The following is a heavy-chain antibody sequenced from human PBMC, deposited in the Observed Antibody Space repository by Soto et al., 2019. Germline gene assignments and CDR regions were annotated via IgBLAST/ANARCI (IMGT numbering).Heavy chain of an antibody. V-gene: IGHV3-7*03. CDR3: ARMLNCSSTSCYDYYYGMDV. CDR1: GFTFSSYW. D-gene: IGHD2-2*01. Sequence: MRLSCAASGFTFSSYWMSWVRQAPGKGLEWVANIKQDGSEKYYVDSVKGRFTISRDNAKNSLYLQMNSLRAEDTAVYYCARMLNCSSTSCYDYYYGMDVWGQGTPVTLSS. CDR2: IKQDGSEK. J-gene: IGHJ6*02.